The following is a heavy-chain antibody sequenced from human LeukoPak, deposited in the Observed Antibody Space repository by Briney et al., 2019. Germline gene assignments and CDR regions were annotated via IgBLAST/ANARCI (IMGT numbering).Heavy chain of an antibody. V-gene: IGHV3-7*01. Sequence: GALRLFCAASGFTFSSHWMSWVRQAPGKGLEWVANIKQDGSEKYYVDSVKGRFTISRDNAKNALYLQMNSLRAEDTAEYYCARGMVYAVLDIWGQGTMVTVSS. D-gene: IGHD2-8*01. CDR1: GFTFSSHW. CDR2: IKQDGSEK. CDR3: ARGMVYAVLDI. J-gene: IGHJ3*02.